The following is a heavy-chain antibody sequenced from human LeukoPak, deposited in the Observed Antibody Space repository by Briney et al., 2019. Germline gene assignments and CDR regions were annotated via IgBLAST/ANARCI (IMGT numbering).Heavy chain of an antibody. Sequence: GGPLRLSCAASGFTFSSYSMNWVRQAPGKGLEWVSSISSSSYIYYADSVKGRFTISRDNAKNSLYLQMNSLRAEDTAVYYCARGQTTVTSNFDYWGQGTLVTVSS. CDR2: ISSSSYI. CDR1: GFTFSSYS. CDR3: ARGQTTVTSNFDY. J-gene: IGHJ4*02. D-gene: IGHD4-17*01. V-gene: IGHV3-21*01.